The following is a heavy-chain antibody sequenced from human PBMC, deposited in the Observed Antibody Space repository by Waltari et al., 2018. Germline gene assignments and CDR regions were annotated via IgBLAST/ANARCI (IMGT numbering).Heavy chain of an antibody. J-gene: IGHJ4*02. CDR1: GYSFSDYY. Sequence: QAQLVQSGAEVKKPGASVKVSCKASGYSFSDYYMHWVRQAPGQGLEWMGWSNPDSGGINYAQKFQGRVTMTRDTSISTAYLELSRLRPDDTAVYYCTSREPLAFNWNDFSFDHWGQGTPVTVS. V-gene: IGHV1-2*02. CDR2: SNPDSGGI. D-gene: IGHD1-1*01. CDR3: TSREPLAFNWNDFSFDH.